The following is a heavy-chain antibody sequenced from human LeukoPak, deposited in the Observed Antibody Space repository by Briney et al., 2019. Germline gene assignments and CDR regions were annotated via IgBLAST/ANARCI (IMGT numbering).Heavy chain of an antibody. CDR3: ARDASNWSAFDS. J-gene: IGHJ5*01. CDR2: INPNSGVT. CDR1: GYTFSGHS. Sequence: ASVKVSCKASGYTFSGHSMHWLRQAPGQGLEWMGRINPNSGVTYYAQKFQGRVTMTSDTSITTAYMELSSLTSDDTATYYCARDASNWSAFDSWGQGTLVIVSS. D-gene: IGHD1-20*01. V-gene: IGHV1-2*06.